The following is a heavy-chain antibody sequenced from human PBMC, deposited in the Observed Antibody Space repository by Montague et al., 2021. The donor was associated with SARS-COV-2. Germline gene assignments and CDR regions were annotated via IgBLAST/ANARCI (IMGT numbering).Heavy chain of an antibody. CDR2: ISYDGSNK. CDR3: ARPRSGSYYSDFDY. Sequence: SLRLSCAASGFTFTSYAMHWVRQAPGKGLEWVAVISYDGSNKYYADSVKGRFTISRDNPKNTLYLQMNSLRAEDTAVYYCARPRSGSYYSDFDYWGQGALGPGSA. V-gene: IGHV3-30*04. D-gene: IGHD1-26*01. J-gene: IGHJ4*02. CDR1: GFTFTSYA.